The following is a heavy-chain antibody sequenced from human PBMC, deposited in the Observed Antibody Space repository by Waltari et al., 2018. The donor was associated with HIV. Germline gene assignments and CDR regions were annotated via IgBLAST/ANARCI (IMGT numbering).Heavy chain of an antibody. CDR3: ARDGGYGSDGMDV. J-gene: IGHJ6*02. CDR1: GFRFRDYE. V-gene: IGHV3-48*03. Sequence: EMQLLESGGGLVQPGGSLRLSCAASGFRFRDYEMNWVSTISGSGATPYYSDSVKGRFTISRDNAKNSLYLQMNSLRAEDTAVYYCARDGGYGSDGMDVWGQGTTVTVSS. D-gene: IGHD3-10*01. CDR2: ISGSGATP.